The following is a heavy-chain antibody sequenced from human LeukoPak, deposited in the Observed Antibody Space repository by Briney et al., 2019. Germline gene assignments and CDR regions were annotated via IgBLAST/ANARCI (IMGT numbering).Heavy chain of an antibody. Sequence: GGSLRLSCAVSGFPFSIYEMNWVRQAPGKGLEWVSNIGSSGTTIYYADSVKGRFSISRDNAKSSLYLQMNSLGVEDTAVYYCALLAVASDFDYWGQGALVTVSS. V-gene: IGHV3-48*03. CDR1: GFPFSIYE. CDR2: IGSSGTTI. D-gene: IGHD6-19*01. J-gene: IGHJ4*02. CDR3: ALLAVASDFDY.